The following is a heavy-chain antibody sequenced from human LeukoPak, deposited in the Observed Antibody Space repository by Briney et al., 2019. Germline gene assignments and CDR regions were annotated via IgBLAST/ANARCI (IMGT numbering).Heavy chain of an antibody. CDR2: IYYSGST. CDR1: GGSISSSSYY. Sequence: PSETLSLTCTVSGGSISSSSYYWGWIRQPPGKGLEWIGYIYYSGSTNYNPSLKSRVTISVDTSKNQFSLKLTSVTAADTAVYYCAREVVAAAGTVDYWGQGTLVTVSS. J-gene: IGHJ4*02. V-gene: IGHV4-61*01. D-gene: IGHD6-13*01. CDR3: AREVVAAAGTVDY.